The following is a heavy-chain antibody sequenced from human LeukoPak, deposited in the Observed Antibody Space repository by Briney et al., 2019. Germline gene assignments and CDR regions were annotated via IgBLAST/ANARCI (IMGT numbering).Heavy chain of an antibody. CDR1: GGSFSGYY. Sequence: PSETLSLTCAVYGGSFSGYYWSWIRQPPGKGLEWIGEINHSGSTNYNPSLKSRVTISVDTSKNQFSLKLSSVTAADTAVYYCARLDFWSADYYYYGMDVWGQGTTVTVSS. V-gene: IGHV4-34*01. J-gene: IGHJ6*02. D-gene: IGHD3-3*01. CDR2: INHSGST. CDR3: ARLDFWSADYYYYGMDV.